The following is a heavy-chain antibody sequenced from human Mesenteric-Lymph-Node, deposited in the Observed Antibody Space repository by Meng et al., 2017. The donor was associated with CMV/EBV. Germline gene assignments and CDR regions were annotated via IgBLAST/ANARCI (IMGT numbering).Heavy chain of an antibody. Sequence: GGTFSKYAMSWVRQAPGQGLEWMGGIIPIFGTTNYEQKFQGRLTLTADESTNTAYMELSSLRSEDTAFYYCARFCSSTSCYGNFDFWGQGTLVAVSS. D-gene: IGHD2-2*01. CDR2: IIPIFGTT. J-gene: IGHJ4*02. CDR3: ARFCSSTSCYGNFDF. CDR1: GGTFSKYA. V-gene: IGHV1-69*01.